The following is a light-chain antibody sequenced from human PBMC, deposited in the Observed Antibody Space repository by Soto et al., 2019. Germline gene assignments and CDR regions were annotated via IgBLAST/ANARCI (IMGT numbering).Light chain of an antibody. CDR2: TAS. CDR3: QHYNTYPWT. CDR1: QSISSW. V-gene: IGKV1-5*03. Sequence: DIQMTQSPSILSASVGDRVTITRRASQSISSWLAWYQQKPGKAPNLLIHTASHLESGVPSRFSGSGSGTEFTLTISSLQPGDFATYYCQHYNTYPWTFGQGTKVEIK. J-gene: IGKJ1*01.